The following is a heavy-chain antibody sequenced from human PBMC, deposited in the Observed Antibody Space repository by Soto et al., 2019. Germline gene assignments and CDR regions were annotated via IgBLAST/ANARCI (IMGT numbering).Heavy chain of an antibody. CDR1: GGTFSSYA. D-gene: IGHD5-12*01. V-gene: IGHV1-69*01. CDR3: AGDPIVATTFGGYYGMDV. CDR2: IIPIFGTA. Sequence: QVQLVQSGAEVQKPGSSVKVSCKASGGTFSSYAISWVRQAPGQGLEWMGGIIPIFGTANYAQKFQGRVTITADESTSTAYMELSSLRSEDTAVYYCAGDPIVATTFGGYYGMDVWGQGTTVTVSS. J-gene: IGHJ6*02.